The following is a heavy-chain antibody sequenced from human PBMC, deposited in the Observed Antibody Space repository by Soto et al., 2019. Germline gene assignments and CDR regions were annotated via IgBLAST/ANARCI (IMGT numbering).Heavy chain of an antibody. J-gene: IGHJ4*02. D-gene: IGHD1-26*01. CDR2: ISSSGDST. CDR3: ANSSGRGIVGATLDY. V-gene: IGHV3-23*01. CDR1: GFTFSSYA. Sequence: EVQLLESGGGLVQPGGSLRLSCAASGFTFSSYAMSWVRQAPGKGLEWVSAISSSGDSTYYADSVRGRFTISRDNTKNTLYLQLNSLSAEDTAVYYCANSSGRGIVGATLDYWGQGTLVTVSS.